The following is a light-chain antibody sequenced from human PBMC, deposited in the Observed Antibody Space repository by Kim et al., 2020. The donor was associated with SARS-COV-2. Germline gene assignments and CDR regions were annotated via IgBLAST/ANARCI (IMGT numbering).Light chain of an antibody. CDR1: QSSAW. CDR2: KTS. J-gene: IGKJ3*01. V-gene: IGKV1-5*03. Sequence: SASVGDRVTITCRASQSSAWLAWYQQKPGKAPKLLMYKTSRLESGVPLRFSGSGSGTEFTLTISSLQPDDFATYYCQQYNSDSPTFGPGTKVDIK. CDR3: QQYNSDSPT.